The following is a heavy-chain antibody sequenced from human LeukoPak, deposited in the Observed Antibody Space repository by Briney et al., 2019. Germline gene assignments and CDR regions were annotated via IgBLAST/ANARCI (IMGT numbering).Heavy chain of an antibody. J-gene: IGHJ4*02. Sequence: PSETLSLTRAVYGGSFSGYYWSWIRQPPGKGLEWIGEINHSGSTNYNPSLKSRVTISVDTSKNQFSLKLSSVTAADTAVYYCARGRDYYGSGSYVDYWGQGTLVTVSS. CDR3: ARGRDYYGSGSYVDY. V-gene: IGHV4-34*01. CDR2: INHSGST. CDR1: GGSFSGYY. D-gene: IGHD3-10*01.